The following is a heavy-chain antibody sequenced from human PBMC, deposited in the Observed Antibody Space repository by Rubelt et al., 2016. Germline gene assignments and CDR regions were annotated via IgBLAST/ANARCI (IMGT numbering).Heavy chain of an antibody. Sequence: QVQLQESGPGLVKPSGTLSLTCVVSGGSISSSDWWSWVRQPPGKGLEWIGEIHHSGSTNYNPTLKSRVTISVDTSKNQFSLKLSSVTAADTAVYYCARGAMVRGVDPWGQGTLVTVSS. CDR3: ARGAMVRGVDP. J-gene: IGHJ5*02. D-gene: IGHD3-10*01. CDR2: IHHSGST. CDR1: GGSISSSDW. V-gene: IGHV4-4*02.